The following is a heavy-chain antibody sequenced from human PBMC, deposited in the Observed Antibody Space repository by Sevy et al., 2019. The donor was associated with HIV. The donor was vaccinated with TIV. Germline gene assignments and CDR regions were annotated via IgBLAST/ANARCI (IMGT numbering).Heavy chain of an antibody. D-gene: IGHD6-19*01. Sequence: SGPTLVKPTQTLTLTCTFSGFSLSATGVSVGWIRQPPGKALEWLALIFWDDDKRYSPSLKTRILITKDSSKNQVVLTMTDIDPMDTGTYFCAHRRPGLTAGWPFDYWGQGALVTVSS. CDR1: GFSLSATGVS. J-gene: IGHJ4*02. CDR2: IFWDDDK. CDR3: AHRRPGLTAGWPFDY. V-gene: IGHV2-5*02.